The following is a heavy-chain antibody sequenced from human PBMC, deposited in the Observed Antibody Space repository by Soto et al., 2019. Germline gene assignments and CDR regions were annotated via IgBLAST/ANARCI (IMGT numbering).Heavy chain of an antibody. CDR2: ISYDGSNK. D-gene: IGHD2-15*01. CDR3: ARDRPNCSGGSCYSGYFDY. Sequence: GGSLRLSCAASGFTFSSYAMHWVRQAPGKGLEWVAVISYDGSNKYYADSVKGRFTISRDNSKNTLYLQMNSLRAEDTAVYYCARDRPNCSGGSCYSGYFDYWGQGTLVTVSS. CDR1: GFTFSSYA. V-gene: IGHV3-30-3*01. J-gene: IGHJ4*02.